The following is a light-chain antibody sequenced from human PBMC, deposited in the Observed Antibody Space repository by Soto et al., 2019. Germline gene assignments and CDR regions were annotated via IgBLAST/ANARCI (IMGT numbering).Light chain of an antibody. J-gene: IGLJ1*01. V-gene: IGLV1-40*01. Sequence: QSALTQPPSVSGAPGQRVTISCTGSSSNIGAGYDVHWYQQLPGTAPKLLIYINSIRPSGVPGRFSGSKSGTSASLAITGLQAEGEADYFCQSYDSSLSGYVFGTGTKVTVL. CDR3: QSYDSSLSGYV. CDR1: SSNIGAGYD. CDR2: INS.